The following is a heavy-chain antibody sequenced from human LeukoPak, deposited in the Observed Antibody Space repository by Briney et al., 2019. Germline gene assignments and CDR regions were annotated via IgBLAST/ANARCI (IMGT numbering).Heavy chain of an antibody. J-gene: IGHJ4*02. CDR3: AKEDLEMATISSVYFDY. D-gene: IGHD5-24*01. V-gene: IGHV3-7*03. CDR1: GFIFSSYW. CDR2: IKEDGSEK. Sequence: GGSLRLSCAASGFIFSSYWMSWVRQAPGKGLEWVANIKEDGSEKYYVDSVRGRFTISRDNAKNSLYLQTNSLRAEDTAVYYCAKEDLEMATISSVYFDYWGQGTLVTVSS.